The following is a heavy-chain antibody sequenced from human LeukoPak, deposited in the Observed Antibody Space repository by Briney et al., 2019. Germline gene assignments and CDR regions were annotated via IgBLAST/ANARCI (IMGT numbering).Heavy chain of an antibody. J-gene: IGHJ3*02. Sequence: GGSLRLSCAASGFTFSSYAISWVRQAPGKGLEWVSAISGSGGNTYYADSVKGRFTISRDNSKNTLYLQMTRLRAEDTDVSYSAKDRTLYSSGAFAIWGPGTMVTVSS. CDR2: ISGSGGNT. D-gene: IGHD6-25*01. V-gene: IGHV3-23*01. CDR3: AKDRTLYSSGAFAI. CDR1: GFTFSSYA.